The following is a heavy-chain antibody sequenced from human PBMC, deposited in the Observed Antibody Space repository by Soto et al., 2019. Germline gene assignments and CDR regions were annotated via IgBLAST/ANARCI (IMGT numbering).Heavy chain of an antibody. J-gene: IGHJ5*02. V-gene: IGHV4-59*01. CDR2: IYYSGRT. CDR1: GGPISSYY. CDR3: AREKVYDLWSGYPNWFDP. Sequence: ENLRLTCTVSGGPISSYYWSWIRQPPGKGLEGIGYIYYSGRTNYNPSLKSRVTLSVDTSKNQFSLKLSSVTDADTAVYYCAREKVYDLWSGYPNWFDPWGQGTLVSVSS. D-gene: IGHD3-3*01.